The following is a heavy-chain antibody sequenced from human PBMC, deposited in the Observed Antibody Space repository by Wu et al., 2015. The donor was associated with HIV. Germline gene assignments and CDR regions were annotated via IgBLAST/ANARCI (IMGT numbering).Heavy chain of an antibody. CDR3: ARYIAYCYFDF. D-gene: IGHD3-16*02. Sequence: QVQLVQSGAEVKKPGSSVKVSCKASGGTFSSYAISWVRQAPGQGLEWMGGINANSGDTRYAQKFQGRVTLTRDTSTTTTYMELSGLRSDDTAIYYCARYIAYCYFDFWGRGTLVTVSS. CDR1: GGTFSSYA. CDR2: INANSGDT. J-gene: IGHJ2*01. V-gene: IGHV1-2*02.